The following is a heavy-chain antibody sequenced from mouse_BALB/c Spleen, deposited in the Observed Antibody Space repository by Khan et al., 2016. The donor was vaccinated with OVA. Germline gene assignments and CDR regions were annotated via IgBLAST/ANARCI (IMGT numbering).Heavy chain of an antibody. CDR3: ERDRMDY. CDR2: INPTSGYT. V-gene: IGHV1-7*01. J-gene: IGHJ2*01. Sequence: QVQLQQSGAEQAKPGASVKMSCKTSGYTFSSYWMHWVKQRPGQGLEWIGYINPTSGYTEYNEKFKDKATLSADKSSSTAYMQLTSLTSEDSAVYYCERDRMDYWGQGTTLTVSS. CDR1: GYTFSSYW.